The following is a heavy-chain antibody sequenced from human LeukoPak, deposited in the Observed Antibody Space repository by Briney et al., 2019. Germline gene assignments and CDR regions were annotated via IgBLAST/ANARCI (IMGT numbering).Heavy chain of an antibody. J-gene: IGHJ6*03. CDR2: IYSGGST. Sequence: GGSLRLSCAASGFTVSSNYMSWVRQAPGKGLEWVSVIYSGGSTYYADSVKGRFTISRDNSKSTLYLQMNSLRAEDTAVYYCARERVPYYDFWSGYLYYYYMDVWGKGTTVTVSS. D-gene: IGHD3-3*01. CDR1: GFTVSSNY. CDR3: ARERVPYYDFWSGYLYYYYMDV. V-gene: IGHV3-53*01.